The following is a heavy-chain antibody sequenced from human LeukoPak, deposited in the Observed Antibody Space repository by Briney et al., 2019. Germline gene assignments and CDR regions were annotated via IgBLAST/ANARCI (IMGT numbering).Heavy chain of an antibody. CDR1: GFTFNTCG. D-gene: IGHD6-13*01. CDR2: INDGGNKR. CDR3: VKDFHNSWTFDY. V-gene: IGHV3-30*02. J-gene: IGHJ4*02. Sequence: GGSLRLSCAASGFTFNTCGMHWVRQAPGKGLEWVAFINDGGNKRDYADSVKGRLTTSRDTSRNTLYLQMNSLRLEDTAVYYCVKDFHNSWTFDYWGQGTLVTVSS.